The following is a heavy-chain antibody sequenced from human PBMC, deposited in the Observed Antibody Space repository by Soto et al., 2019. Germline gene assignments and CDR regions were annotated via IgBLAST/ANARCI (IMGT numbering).Heavy chain of an antibody. Sequence: EVQLVQSGAEVKKPGESLKISCKGSGYSFTSYWIGWVRQMPGKGLEWMGIIYPGDSDTRYSPSFQGQVTISADKSISTACLQWSSLKASDTAMYYCARMPYCSSTSCYWNRQFDYWGQGTLVTVSS. D-gene: IGHD2-2*01. CDR2: IYPGDSDT. J-gene: IGHJ4*02. CDR3: ARMPYCSSTSCYWNRQFDY. V-gene: IGHV5-51*01. CDR1: GYSFTSYW.